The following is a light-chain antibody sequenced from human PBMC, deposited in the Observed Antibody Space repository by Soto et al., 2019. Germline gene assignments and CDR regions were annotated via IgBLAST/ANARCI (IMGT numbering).Light chain of an antibody. J-gene: IGKJ4*01. Sequence: DIVMTQSPGSLAVSLGERATXXXXXXQXXLYSSNNKNHLAWYQQKPGQPPKLLIYWASTRDSGVPDRFSGSGSGTDFTLTISSLQAEDLAVYYCQQYYSSSLTFGGGTKVDIK. CDR1: QXXLYSSNNKNH. CDR2: WAS. CDR3: QQYYSSSLT. V-gene: IGKV4-1*01.